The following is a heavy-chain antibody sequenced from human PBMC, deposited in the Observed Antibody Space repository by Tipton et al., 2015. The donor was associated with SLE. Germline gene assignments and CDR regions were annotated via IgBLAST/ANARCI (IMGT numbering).Heavy chain of an antibody. CDR1: GYSFTSYW. V-gene: IGHV5-10-1*01. CDR2: IDPSDSYT. J-gene: IGHJ4*02. CDR3: VGLSLSIASAGTPDY. Sequence: VQLVQSGAEVKKSGESLKISCKGSGYSFTSYWIGWVRQMPGKGLEWMGRIDPSDSYTNYSPSFQGHVTISADKSITTAYLQWSSLKASDTAMYYCVGLSLSIASAGTPDYWGQGTLVTVSS. D-gene: IGHD6-13*01.